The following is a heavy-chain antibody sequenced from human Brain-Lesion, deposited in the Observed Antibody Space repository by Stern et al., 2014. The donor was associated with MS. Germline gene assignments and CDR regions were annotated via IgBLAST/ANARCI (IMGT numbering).Heavy chain of an antibody. D-gene: IGHD3-3*01. CDR3: ARVYNTIYGIVTQRGSGMDV. CDR2: IQEDGTEK. J-gene: IGHJ6*02. V-gene: IGHV3-7*01. Sequence: EVKLVESGGGLVQPGGSLTISCTAAGFTFGNYWMTWVRQAPGKGLEWVANIQEDGTEKNYVDSVKGRFTISRDNARNSLYLQMNSLRVEDTALYYCARVYNTIYGIVTQRGSGMDVWGQGTTVIVSS. CDR1: GFTFGNYW.